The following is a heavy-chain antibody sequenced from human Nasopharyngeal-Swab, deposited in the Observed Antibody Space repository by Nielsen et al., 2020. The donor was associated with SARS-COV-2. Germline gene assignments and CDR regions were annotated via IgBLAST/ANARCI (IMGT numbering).Heavy chain of an antibody. CDR2: IIPNSGGT. CDR1: GYTLTGNY. V-gene: IGHV1-2*02. Sequence: ASVKVSCKASGYTLTGNYMHWVRQAPGQGLEWMGWIIPNSGGTSYAQKFQGRGSMTRDTSITTAYMELSRLRSDDTAVYYCATVKSVAVPGAIGTYYFDSWGQGSLITVSS. CDR3: ATVKSVAVPGAIGTYYFDS. D-gene: IGHD2-2*01. J-gene: IGHJ4*02.